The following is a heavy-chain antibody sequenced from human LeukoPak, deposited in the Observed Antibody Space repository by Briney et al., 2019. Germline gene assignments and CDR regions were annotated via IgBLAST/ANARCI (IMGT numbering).Heavy chain of an antibody. CDR2: IIPIFGTT. J-gene: IGHJ4*02. V-gene: IGHV1-69*13. CDR3: ARARRGLLWFGDLYT. CDR1: GGTFSNYA. D-gene: IGHD3-10*01. Sequence: SVKVSCKASGGTFSNYAFSWVRQAPGQGLEWMGGIIPIFGTTNYAQKFQGRVTITADESTSTAYMELSSLRSEDTAVYYCARARRGLLWFGDLYTWGQGTLVTVSS.